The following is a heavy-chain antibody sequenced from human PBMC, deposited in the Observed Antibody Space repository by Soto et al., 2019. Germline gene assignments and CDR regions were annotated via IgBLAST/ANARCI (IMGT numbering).Heavy chain of an antibody. V-gene: IGHV4-4*02. CDR3: AVGGPSVDTAMAWGYYYYYGMDV. Sequence: SETLSLTCAVSGGSISSSNCWSWVRQPPGKGLEWIGEIYHSGSTNYNPSLKSRVTISVDKSKNQFSLKLSSVTAADTAVYYFAVGGPSVDTAMAWGYYYYYGMDVWGQGTTVTVSS. CDR2: IYHSGST. D-gene: IGHD5-18*01. CDR1: GGSISSSNC. J-gene: IGHJ6*02.